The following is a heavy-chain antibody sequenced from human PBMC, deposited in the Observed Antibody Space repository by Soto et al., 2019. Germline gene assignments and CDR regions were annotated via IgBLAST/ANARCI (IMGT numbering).Heavy chain of an antibody. J-gene: IGHJ6*02. V-gene: IGHV1-69*01. Sequence: QVQVVQSGVEVRRPGSSVKVSCKASGDTFKNCVISWVRQAPGQGLEWMGGIIPLFGTTDFAQRCQGRLTIKTDEATTTAYRELSRLRSEDTATYYCAAELGFGKLSVVWGQGTTVIVSS. D-gene: IGHD3-10*01. CDR2: IIPLFGTT. CDR3: AAELGFGKLSVV. CDR1: GDTFKNCV.